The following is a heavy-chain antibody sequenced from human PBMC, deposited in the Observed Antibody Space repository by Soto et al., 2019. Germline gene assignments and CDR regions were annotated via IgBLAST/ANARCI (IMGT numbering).Heavy chain of an antibody. V-gene: IGHV1-69*01. Sequence: CKASGGTFSSYAISWVRQAPGQGLEWMGGIIPIFGTANYAQKFQGRVTITADESTSTAYMELSSLRSEDTAVYYCARDGEAGATYFDYWGQGTLVTVSS. J-gene: IGHJ4*02. CDR1: GGTFSSYA. CDR3: ARDGEAGATYFDY. CDR2: IIPIFGTA. D-gene: IGHD1-26*01.